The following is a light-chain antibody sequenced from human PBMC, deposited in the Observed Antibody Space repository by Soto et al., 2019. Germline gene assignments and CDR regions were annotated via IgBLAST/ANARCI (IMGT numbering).Light chain of an antibody. V-gene: IGLV2-14*01. J-gene: IGLJ1*01. CDR3: SSYSTSSTLLV. Sequence: QSALTQPASVSGSPGQSITISCTGASSDVGAYYYVSWYQHYPGTAPKLMIYEVTNRPSGVSNRFSGSKSSNWASLTIFGLHAKDDADYYGSSYSTSSTLLVFGSGTKVTVL. CDR2: EVT. CDR1: SSDVGAYYY.